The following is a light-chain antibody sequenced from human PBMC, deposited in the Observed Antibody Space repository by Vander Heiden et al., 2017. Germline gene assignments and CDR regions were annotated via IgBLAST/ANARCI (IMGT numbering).Light chain of an antibody. CDR2: TSS. Sequence: DIQMTQSPSSLSASVGDRVTITCRASQSISHFTNWYQQRPGKAPQLLLSTSSKLQSGVPSRFSGSGSGTEFTLTISSLQPEDFATYYCQQSYKNPVTFGGGTRVEIK. J-gene: IGKJ4*01. CDR3: QQSYKNPVT. V-gene: IGKV1-39*01. CDR1: QSISHF.